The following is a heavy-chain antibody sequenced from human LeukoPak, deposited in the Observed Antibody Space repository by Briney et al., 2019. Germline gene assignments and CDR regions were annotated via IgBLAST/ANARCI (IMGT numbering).Heavy chain of an antibody. CDR3: ARGYRDYYYYYGMDV. J-gene: IGHJ6*04. CDR2: ISYDGSNK. CDR1: GFTFSSYA. Sequence: GRSLRLSCAASGFTFSSYAMHWVRQAPGKGLEWVAVISYDGSNKYYADSVKGRFTISRDNSKNTLYLQMNSLRAEDTAVYYCARGYRDYYYYYGMDVWGKGTTVTVSS. V-gene: IGHV3-30*04. D-gene: IGHD2-2*01.